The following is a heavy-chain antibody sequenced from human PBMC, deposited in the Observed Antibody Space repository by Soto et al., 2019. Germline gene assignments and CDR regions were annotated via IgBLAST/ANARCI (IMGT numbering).Heavy chain of an antibody. J-gene: IGHJ6*02. Sequence: PGGSLRLSSAASGFTFNNLAMSRVRPAPGKGLEWVSTISGSGGSTYYADPVKGRFTISRDNSKNTLYLQMNSLRAEDTAVYYCAKDRLVGPYYYYYGMDVWGQGTTVTVSS. CDR1: GFTFNNLA. V-gene: IGHV3-23*01. D-gene: IGHD6-19*01. CDR3: AKDRLVGPYYYYYGMDV. CDR2: ISGSGGST.